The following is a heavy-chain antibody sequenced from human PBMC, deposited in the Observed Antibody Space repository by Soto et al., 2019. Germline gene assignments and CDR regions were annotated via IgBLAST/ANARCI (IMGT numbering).Heavy chain of an antibody. J-gene: IGHJ4*02. CDR2: IYYSGST. CDR3: ASSVSYYDSSGYYDY. D-gene: IGHD3-22*01. CDR1: GGSISSYY. V-gene: IGHV4-59*01. Sequence: SETLSLTCTVSGGSISSYYWSWIRQPPGKGLEWIGYIYYSGSTNYNPSLKSRVTISVDTSKNQFSLKLSSVTAADTAVYYCASSVSYYDSSGYYDYWGQGTLVTISS.